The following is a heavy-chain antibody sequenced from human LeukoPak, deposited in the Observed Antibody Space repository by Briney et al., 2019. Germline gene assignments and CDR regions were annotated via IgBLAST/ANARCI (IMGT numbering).Heavy chain of an antibody. CDR3: ATPPGIVVVVAATVEDY. J-gene: IGHJ4*02. D-gene: IGHD2-15*01. CDR2: ISGSGGST. CDR1: GFTFSSYG. Sequence: GGSLRLSCAASGFTFSSYGMHWVRQAPGKGLEWVSAISGSGGSTYYADSVKGRFTISRDNSKNTLYLQMNSLRAEDTAVYYCATPPGIVVVVAATVEDYWGQGTLVTVSS. V-gene: IGHV3-23*01.